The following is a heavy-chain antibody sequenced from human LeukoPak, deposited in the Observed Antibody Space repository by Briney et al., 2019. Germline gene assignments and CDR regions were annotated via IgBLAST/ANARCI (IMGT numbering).Heavy chain of an antibody. J-gene: IGHJ4*02. Sequence: PSETLSLTCTVSGGSISSSSYYWSWIRQPPGKGLEWIGYIYYSGSTNYNPSLKSRVTISVDTSKNQFSLKLSSVTAADTAVYYCARVKGILYYFDYWGQGTLVTVSS. CDR3: ARVKGILYYFDY. CDR1: GGSISSSSYY. V-gene: IGHV4-61*01. CDR2: IYYSGST.